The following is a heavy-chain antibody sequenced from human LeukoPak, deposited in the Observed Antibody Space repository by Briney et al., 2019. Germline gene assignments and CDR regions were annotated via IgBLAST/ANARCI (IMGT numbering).Heavy chain of an antibody. CDR3: ARVGTAIVPAAQTFDY. CDR1: RFIFSSYE. Sequence: GGSLRLSCAASRFIFSSYEMNWVRQAPGKGLEWLSHISSSGSTIYYADSVKGRFTISRDDAENSLYLQMNSLRAEDTAVYYCARVGTAIVPAAQTFDYWGQGTLVTVSS. CDR2: ISSSGSTI. V-gene: IGHV3-48*03. D-gene: IGHD2-2*01. J-gene: IGHJ4*02.